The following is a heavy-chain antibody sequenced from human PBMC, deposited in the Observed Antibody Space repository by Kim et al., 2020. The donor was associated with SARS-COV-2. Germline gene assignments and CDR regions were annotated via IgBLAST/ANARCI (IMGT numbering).Heavy chain of an antibody. D-gene: IGHD3-22*01. Sequence: ASVKVSCKASGYTFTSYGISWVRQAPGQGLEWMGWISAYNGNTNYAQKLQGRVTMTTDTSTSTAYMELRSLRSDDTAVYYCARGYYYDSSGYSDDAFDIWGQGTMVTVSS. J-gene: IGHJ3*02. CDR3: ARGYYYDSSGYSDDAFDI. V-gene: IGHV1-18*01. CDR2: ISAYNGNT. CDR1: GYTFTSYG.